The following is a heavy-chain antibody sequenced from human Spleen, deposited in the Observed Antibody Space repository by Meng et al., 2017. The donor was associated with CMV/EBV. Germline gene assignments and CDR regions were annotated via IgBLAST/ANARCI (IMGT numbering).Heavy chain of an antibody. CDR3: ARSTGTTGYYYYGMDV. CDR2: ISGFNGKT. V-gene: IGHV1-18*01. D-gene: IGHD1-7*01. J-gene: IGHJ6*02. CDR1: GYTFTSHG. Sequence: ASVKVSCKASGYTFTSHGISWVRQAPGQGLEWMGWISGFNGKTNYAQKFQGRVTVTTDTPTSTAYMELRSLRSDDTAVYYCARSTGTTGYYYYGMDVWGQGTTVTVSS.